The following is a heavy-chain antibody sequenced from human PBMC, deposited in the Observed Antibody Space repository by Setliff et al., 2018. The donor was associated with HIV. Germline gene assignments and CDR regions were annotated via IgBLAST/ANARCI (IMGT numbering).Heavy chain of an antibody. V-gene: IGHV1-69-2*01. CDR3: ATGPPLSSGWSQGAFDI. J-gene: IGHJ3*02. CDR1: GYTFTVYY. D-gene: IGHD6-19*01. CDR2: VDPEDGET. Sequence: SCKASGYTFTVYYMHWVQQAPGKGLEWMGRVDPEDGETIYAEKFQGRVTITADTSTDTAYMELSSLRSEDTAVYCCATGPPLSSGWSQGAFDIWGQGTMVTVSS.